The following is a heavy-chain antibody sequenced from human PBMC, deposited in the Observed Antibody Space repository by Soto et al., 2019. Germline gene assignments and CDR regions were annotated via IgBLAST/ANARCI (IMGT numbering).Heavy chain of an antibody. CDR3: ARAGKGYCSSTSCYFPLDY. V-gene: IGHV3-7*01. D-gene: IGHD2-2*01. J-gene: IGHJ4*02. CDR2: IKQDGSEK. CDR1: GFTFSSYW. Sequence: GGSLRLSCAASGFTFSSYWMSWVRQAPGKGLEWVANIKQDGSEKYYVDSVKGRFTISRDNAKNSLYLQMNSLRAEDTAVYYCARAGKGYCSSTSCYFPLDYWGQGTLVTVSS.